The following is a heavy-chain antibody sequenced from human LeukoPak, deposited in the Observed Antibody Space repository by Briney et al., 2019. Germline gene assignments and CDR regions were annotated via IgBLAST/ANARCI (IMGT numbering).Heavy chain of an antibody. D-gene: IGHD2-15*01. CDR3: ARDLASVAVLHLGWFDT. Sequence: SETLSLTCTVSGGSISSYYWSWIPQPAGKGLEWIGRIYTSGSTNYNPSLKSRVTLSVDTSKNQFSLKLSSVTAADTAVYYCARDLASVAVLHLGWFDTWGQGTLVTVSS. V-gene: IGHV4-4*07. J-gene: IGHJ5*02. CDR2: IYTSGST. CDR1: GGSISSYY.